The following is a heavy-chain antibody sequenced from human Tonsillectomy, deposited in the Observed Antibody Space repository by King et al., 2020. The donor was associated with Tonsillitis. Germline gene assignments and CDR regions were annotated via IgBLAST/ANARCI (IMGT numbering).Heavy chain of an antibody. Sequence: QLQESGPGLVKPSETLSLTCTVSVGSISRSSYYWGWIRQPPGKGLEWIGSIYYSGSTYYNPSLKSRVTMSVDMSKNQFSLKLSSVTAADTAVYYCARPKDYGDYDWNFDLWGRGTLVTVSS. D-gene: IGHD4-17*01. J-gene: IGHJ2*01. V-gene: IGHV4-39*01. CDR3: ARPKDYGDYDWNFDL. CDR2: IYYSGST. CDR1: VGSISRSSYY.